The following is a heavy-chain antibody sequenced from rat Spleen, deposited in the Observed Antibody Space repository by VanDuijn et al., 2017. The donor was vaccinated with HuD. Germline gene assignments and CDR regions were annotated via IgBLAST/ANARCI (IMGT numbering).Heavy chain of an antibody. V-gene: IGHV5-29*01. J-gene: IGHJ2*01. CDR3: ARRPYYYSAYFDY. Sequence: EVQLVESDGGLVQPGRSLKLSCAASGFTFSDYYMAWVRQAPTKGLEWVATISYGDSSGHSSTYYSESVKGRFTLSRDYAQSSLYLQMDSLRSEDTATYYCARRPYYYSAYFDYWGQGVMVTVSS. CDR1: GFTFSDYY. D-gene: IGHD1-1*01. CDR2: ISYGDSSGHSST.